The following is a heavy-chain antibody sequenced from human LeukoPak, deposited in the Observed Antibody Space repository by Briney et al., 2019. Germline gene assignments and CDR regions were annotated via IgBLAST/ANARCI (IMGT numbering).Heavy chain of an antibody. Sequence: GASVKVSCKASGGTFSSYAISWVRQAPGQGLEWMGRIIPILGTANYAQKFQGRVTITADKSTSTAYMELSSLRSEDTAVYYCARDGSTIFGVVPGDYWGQGTLVTVSS. V-gene: IGHV1-69*04. D-gene: IGHD3-3*01. CDR1: GGTFSSYA. CDR3: ARDGSTIFGVVPGDY. J-gene: IGHJ4*02. CDR2: IIPILGTA.